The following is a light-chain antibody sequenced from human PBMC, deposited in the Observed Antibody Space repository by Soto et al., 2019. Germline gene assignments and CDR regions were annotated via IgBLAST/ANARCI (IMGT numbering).Light chain of an antibody. V-gene: IGKV3-15*01. Sequence: EIVMTQSPATLSVSPGERATLSCRASQSVSNNLAWYQKKPGQAPRLLIYGASTRATGIPARFSGSGSGTEFTLTISSLQSEDFAVYYCQQYNNGWTFGQGTRVEIK. CDR2: GAS. CDR1: QSVSNN. J-gene: IGKJ1*01. CDR3: QQYNNGWT.